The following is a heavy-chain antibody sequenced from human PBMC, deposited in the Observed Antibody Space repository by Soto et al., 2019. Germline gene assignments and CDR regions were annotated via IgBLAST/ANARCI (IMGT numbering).Heavy chain of an antibody. J-gene: IGHJ4*02. V-gene: IGHV4-4*01. D-gene: IGHD6-13*01. Sequence: PPETLSLTCAVSGDSINSDNWWSWVRQPPGKGLEWIGEIYHSGSTSYNPSLKSRVVISVDKSKNQFFLKVTSVTAADTAVYFCARGERQQQRDSWGQGTLVTVS. CDR1: GDSINSDNW. CDR2: IYHSGST. CDR3: ARGERQQQRDS.